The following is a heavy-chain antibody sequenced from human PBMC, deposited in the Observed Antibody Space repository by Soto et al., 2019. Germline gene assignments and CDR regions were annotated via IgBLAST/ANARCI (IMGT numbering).Heavy chain of an antibody. CDR2: ISGSGSST. D-gene: IGHD3-9*01. CDR3: AKRCGTYDILPGYLDY. Sequence: PGGSLRLSCAASGFTFSSCTMSWVRQAPGKGLEWVSAISGSGSSTYYADSAKGRFTISRDNSKNTLYLQMNSLRGEDTAVYYCAKRCGTYDILPGYLDYWGQGTLVTVSS. J-gene: IGHJ4*02. V-gene: IGHV3-23*01. CDR1: GFTFSSCT.